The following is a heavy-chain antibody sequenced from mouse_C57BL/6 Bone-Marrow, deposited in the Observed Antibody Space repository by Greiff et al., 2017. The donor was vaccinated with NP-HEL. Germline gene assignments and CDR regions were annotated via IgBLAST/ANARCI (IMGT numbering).Heavy chain of an antibody. D-gene: IGHD3-2*02. CDR2: INPNNGGT. J-gene: IGHJ4*01. CDR1: GYTFTDYY. CDR3: ARALDSSGYVYAMDY. V-gene: IGHV1-26*01. Sequence: EVQLQQSGPELVKPGASVKISCKASGYTFTDYYMNWVKQSHGKSLEWIGDINPNNGGTSYIQKFKGKATLTVDKSSSTAYMELRSLTSEDSAVYYCARALDSSGYVYAMDYWGQGTSVTVSS.